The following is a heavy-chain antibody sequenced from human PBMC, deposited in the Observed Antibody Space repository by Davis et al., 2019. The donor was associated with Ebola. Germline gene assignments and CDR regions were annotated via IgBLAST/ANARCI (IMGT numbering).Heavy chain of an antibody. CDR2: ISGSGGST. D-gene: IGHD2-2*01. CDR3: AKDLVGRGCSSTSCYSGIFDY. CDR1: GFTFSSYA. J-gene: IGHJ4*02. V-gene: IGHV3-23*01. Sequence: GESLKISCAASGFTFSSYAMSWVRQAPGKGLEWVSAISGSGGSTYYADSVKGRFTISRDNSKNTLYLQMNSLRAEDTAVYYCAKDLVGRGCSSTSCYSGIFDYWGQGTLVTVSS.